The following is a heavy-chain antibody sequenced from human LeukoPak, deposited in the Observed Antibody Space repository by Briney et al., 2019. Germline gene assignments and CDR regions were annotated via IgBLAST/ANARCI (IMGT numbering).Heavy chain of an antibody. Sequence: ASVKVSCKASGYTFTNYYIHWMRQAPGQGLEWMGIINPSGGSPSYESEFQGRVTMTRDTSTSTVYMELSSLRSEDTAVYYCAREREFGSGSYYFDYWGQGTLVTVSS. CDR3: AREREFGSGSYYFDY. CDR2: INPSGGSP. J-gene: IGHJ4*02. V-gene: IGHV1-46*01. D-gene: IGHD6-19*01. CDR1: GYTFTNYY.